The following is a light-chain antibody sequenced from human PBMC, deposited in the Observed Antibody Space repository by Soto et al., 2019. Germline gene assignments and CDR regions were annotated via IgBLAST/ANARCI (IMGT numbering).Light chain of an antibody. CDR1: SSDVGGYNY. CDR2: DVS. V-gene: IGLV2-14*01. CDR3: SSYTSSSTYV. Sequence: QSVLTQPASVSGSPGQSITISCTGTSSDVGGYNYVSWYQQHPGKAPKLMIYDVSNRPSGVSNRFSGSKSGNTASLTISGLQAEDEGDYYCSSYTSSSTYVFGSGTKV. J-gene: IGLJ1*01.